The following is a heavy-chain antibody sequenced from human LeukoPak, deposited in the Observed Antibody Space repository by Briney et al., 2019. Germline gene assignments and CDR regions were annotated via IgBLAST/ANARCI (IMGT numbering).Heavy chain of an antibody. CDR2: INHSGST. CDR1: GGSFSGYY. D-gene: IGHD6-19*01. V-gene: IGHV4-34*01. Sequence: TSETLSLTCAVYGGSFSGYYWSWIRQPPGKGLEWIGEINHSGSTNYNPSLKSRVTISVDTSKNQFSLKLSSVTAADTAVYYCAGGMRAAVAGIFDYWGQGTLVTVSS. CDR3: AGGMRAAVAGIFDY. J-gene: IGHJ4*02.